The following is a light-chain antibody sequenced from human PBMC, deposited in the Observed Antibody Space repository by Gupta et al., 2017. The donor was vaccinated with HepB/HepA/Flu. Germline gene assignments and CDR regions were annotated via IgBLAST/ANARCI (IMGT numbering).Light chain of an antibody. CDR3: CSSVGRNTSV. J-gene: IGLJ2*01. CDR1: NSDVAMYNL. V-gene: IGLV2-23*02. CDR2: EVS. Sequence: QSALTQPASVSGSPGQSIIISCTGTNSDVAMYNLVSWYKQHPGKAPKRMSDEVSKRPSAVTKRGSGSKSGKTDSLPISGLQAEDEADYFCCSSVGRNTSVFGGGTKMTVL.